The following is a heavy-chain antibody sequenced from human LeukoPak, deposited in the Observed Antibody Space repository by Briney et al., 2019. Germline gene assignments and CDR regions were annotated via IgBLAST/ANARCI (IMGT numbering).Heavy chain of an antibody. CDR1: GLTFNDAW. V-gene: IGHV3-15*01. CDR3: TTAPATNWLPYFDY. Sequence: GGSLRLSCAVSGLTFNDAWVSWVRQAPGKGLEWVARISAGGTENYSTPVKARFTFSRDNSKSTVYLQMNSLTTEDTAVYYCTTAPATNWLPYFDYGGQGTVVTVSS. D-gene: IGHD5-12*01. CDR2: ISAGGTE. J-gene: IGHJ4*02.